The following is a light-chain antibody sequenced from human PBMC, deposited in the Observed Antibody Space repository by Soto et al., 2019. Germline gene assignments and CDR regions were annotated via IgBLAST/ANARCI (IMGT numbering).Light chain of an antibody. CDR3: CSYAGISPYV. V-gene: IGLV2-23*01. CDR2: EGT. CDR1: SSDVGSHNL. J-gene: IGLJ1*01. Sequence: QSVLTQPASVSGSPGQSITISCTGTSSDVGSHNLVSWYQHHPGKAPKLMIYEGTKRPSGVSDRFSGSKSGNTASLTISGLQAEDEADYYCCSYAGISPYVFVTGTKVTVL.